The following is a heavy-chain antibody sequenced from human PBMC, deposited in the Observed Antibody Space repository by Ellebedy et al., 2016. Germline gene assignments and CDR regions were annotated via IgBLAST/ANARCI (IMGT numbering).Heavy chain of an antibody. V-gene: IGHV3-23*01. Sequence: GGSLRLSXTASELNLGNYFMSWVRQAPGKGLEWVSTINGGGYTTSFADSVKGRFTISRDNSINTVYLHMNGLRTEDTAIYYCRPGHYSDTWGQGTLVTVSS. CDR1: ELNLGNYF. CDR2: INGGGYTT. CDR3: RPGHYSDT. J-gene: IGHJ4*02.